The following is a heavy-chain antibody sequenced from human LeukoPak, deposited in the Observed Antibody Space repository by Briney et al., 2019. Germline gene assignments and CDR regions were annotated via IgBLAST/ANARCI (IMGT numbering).Heavy chain of an antibody. J-gene: IGHJ4*02. D-gene: IGHD3-10*01. CDR2: ISGSGGST. V-gene: IGHV3-23*01. CDR1: GFTFSSYA. Sequence: GGSLRLSCAASGFTFSSYAMSGVRQAPGKGLEWVSAISGSGGSTYYADSVKGRFTISRDNSKNTLYLQMNSLRAEDTAVYYCAKRYYYGSGSYSTFDYWGQGTLVTVSS. CDR3: AKRYYYGSGSYSTFDY.